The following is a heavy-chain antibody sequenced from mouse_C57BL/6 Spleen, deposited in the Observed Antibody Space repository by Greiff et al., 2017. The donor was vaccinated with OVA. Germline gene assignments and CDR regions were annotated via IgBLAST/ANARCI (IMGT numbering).Heavy chain of an antibody. D-gene: IGHD2-12*01. CDR2: INPSSGYT. Sequence: VKLMESGAELARPGASVKMSCKASGYTFTSYTMHWVKQRPGQGLEWIGYINPSSGYTKYNQKFKDKATLTADKSSSTAYMQLSSLTSEDSAVYYCAREVTTYWYFDVWGTGTTVTVSS. J-gene: IGHJ1*03. V-gene: IGHV1-4*01. CDR3: AREVTTYWYFDV. CDR1: GYTFTSYT.